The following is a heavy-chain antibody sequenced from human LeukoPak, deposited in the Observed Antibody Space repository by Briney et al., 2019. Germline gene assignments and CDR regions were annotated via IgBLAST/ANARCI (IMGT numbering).Heavy chain of an antibody. CDR1: GFTFSSHW. V-gene: IGHV3-74*01. CDR3: ARTTSGCIDY. D-gene: IGHD6-19*01. CDR2: INSDGSSI. Sequence: PGGSLRLSCAASGFTFSSHWMHWVRQAPGKGLVWVSRINSDGSSISYADSVKGRFTISKDNAKNTLYLQMNSLRGEDTAVYYCARTTSGCIDYWGQGTLVTVSS. J-gene: IGHJ4*02.